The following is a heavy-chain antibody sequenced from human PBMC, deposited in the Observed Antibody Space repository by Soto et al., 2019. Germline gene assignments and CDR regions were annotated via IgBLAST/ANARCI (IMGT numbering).Heavy chain of an antibody. Sequence: PGGSLRLSCAASGFTFSSYSMNWVRQAPGKGLEWVSYISSSSSSIYYADYVKGRFTISRDNAKNSLYLQMNSLRDEDTAVYYCAREERQQFDFWGLGTLVTVSS. CDR2: ISSSSSSI. CDR1: GFTFSSYS. D-gene: IGHD6-13*01. V-gene: IGHV3-48*02. CDR3: AREERQQFDF. J-gene: IGHJ4*02.